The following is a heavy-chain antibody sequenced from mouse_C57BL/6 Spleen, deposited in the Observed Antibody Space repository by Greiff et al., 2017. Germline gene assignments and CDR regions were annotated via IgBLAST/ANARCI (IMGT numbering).Heavy chain of an antibody. J-gene: IGHJ4*01. CDR3: ARSGFTTVVAKDYAMDY. CDR1: GYTFTSYW. V-gene: IGHV1-69*01. CDR2: IDPSDSYT. D-gene: IGHD1-1*01. Sequence: VQLQQPGAELVMPGASVKLSCKASGYTFTSYWMHWVKQRPGQGLEWIGEIDPSDSYTNYNQKFKGKSTLTVDKSSSTAYMQLSSLTSEDSAVYYCARSGFTTVVAKDYAMDYWGQGTSVTVSS.